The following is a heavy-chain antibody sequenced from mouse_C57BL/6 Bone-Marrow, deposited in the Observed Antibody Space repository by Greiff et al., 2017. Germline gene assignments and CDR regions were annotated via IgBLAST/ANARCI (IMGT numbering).Heavy chain of an antibody. CDR2: IRNKANGYTT. CDR1: GFTFTDYY. V-gene: IGHV7-3*01. D-gene: IGHD1-2*01. J-gene: IGHJ3*01. Sequence: EVKLMESGGGLVQPGGSLSLSCAASGFTFTDYYMSWVRQPPGKALEWLGFIRNKANGYTTEYSASVKGRFTISRDNSQSILYLQMNALRAEDSATDYRARSSLLRLAWFAYWGQGTLVTVSA. CDR3: ARSSLLRLAWFAY.